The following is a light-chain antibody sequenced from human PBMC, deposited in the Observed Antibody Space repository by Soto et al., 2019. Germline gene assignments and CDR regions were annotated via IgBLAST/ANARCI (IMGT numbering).Light chain of an antibody. CDR1: SSDFVNYNL. CDR3: CSYAGINTFYG. V-gene: IGLV2-23*01. CDR2: EGS. J-gene: IGLJ1*01. Sequence: QSALAQPASVSGSPGQSITISCTGSSSDFVNYNLVSWYQHHPGKAPKLMIYEGSKRPSGVSNRFSGSKSDNTASLTISGLQAEDEADYYCCSYAGINTFYGFATGTKVTVL.